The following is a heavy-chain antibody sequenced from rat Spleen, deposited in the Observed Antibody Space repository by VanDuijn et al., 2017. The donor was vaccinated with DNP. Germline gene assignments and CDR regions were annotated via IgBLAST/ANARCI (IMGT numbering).Heavy chain of an antibody. J-gene: IGHJ1*01. V-gene: IGHV2-72*01. Sequence: QVQLTESGPGLVQPSETLSLTCTVSGFSLTSNGVGWVRQPLGKGLVWMGTIWAGGSTNYNSAVQSRLSISRDTSKSQVFLKMNSLRSDDTATYYCARGSGTYYWYFDFWGPGTMVTVSS. CDR1: GFSLTSNG. CDR2: IWAGGST. D-gene: IGHD5-1*01. CDR3: ARGSGTYYWYFDF.